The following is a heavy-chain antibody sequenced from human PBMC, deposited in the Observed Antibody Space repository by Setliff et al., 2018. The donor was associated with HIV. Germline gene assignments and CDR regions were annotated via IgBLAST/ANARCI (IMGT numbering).Heavy chain of an antibody. CDR1: GFTFSRYA. D-gene: IGHD3-10*01. J-gene: IGHJ4*02. CDR3: VRGAFGESDY. CDR2: IKQDGSEK. V-gene: IGHV3-7*03. Sequence: GGSLRLSCAASGFTFSRYAMNWVRQAPGKGLEWVANIKQDGSEKYHVDSVKGRFTISRDNAKNSLYLQMNSLRVEDTAFYYCVRGAFGESDYWGRGTLVTVSS.